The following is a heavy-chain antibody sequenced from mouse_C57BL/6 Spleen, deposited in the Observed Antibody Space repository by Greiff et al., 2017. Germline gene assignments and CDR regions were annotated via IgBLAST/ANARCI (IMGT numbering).Heavy chain of an antibody. CDR3: ASDNGNYAWYFDV. J-gene: IGHJ1*03. CDR1: GYSITSGYY. CDR2: ISYDGSN. V-gene: IGHV3-6*01. D-gene: IGHD2-1*01. Sequence: EVKLQESGPGLVKPSQSLSLTCSVTGYSITSGYYWNWIRQFPGKKLERLGYISYDGSNNYNPSLKNRISITRYTAKNQCCLKLNSVITEDTATYYYASDNGNYAWYFDVWGTGTTGTVSS.